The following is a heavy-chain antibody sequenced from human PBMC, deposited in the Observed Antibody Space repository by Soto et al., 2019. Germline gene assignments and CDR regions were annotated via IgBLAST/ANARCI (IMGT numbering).Heavy chain of an antibody. Sequence: QITLKESGPTLVKPTQTLTLTCTFSGFSLSTSGVGVGWIRQPPGKALEWLALIYWDDDKRYSPSLKSRLTITKDTSKNQVVPTMTNMDPVDTATYYCAHRPSYCSPGSCYSGFDYWGQGTLVTVSS. CDR2: IYWDDDK. J-gene: IGHJ4*02. V-gene: IGHV2-5*02. CDR1: GFSLSTSGVG. D-gene: IGHD2-15*01. CDR3: AHRPSYCSPGSCYSGFDY.